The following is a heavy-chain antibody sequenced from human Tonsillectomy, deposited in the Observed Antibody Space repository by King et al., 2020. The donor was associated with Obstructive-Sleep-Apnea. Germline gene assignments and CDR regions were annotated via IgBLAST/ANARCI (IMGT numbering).Heavy chain of an antibody. Sequence: VQLVESGGGLVKPGGSLRLSCAASGFTFSSYSMNWVRQAPGKGLEWVSSISSSSSYIYSADSVKGRFTISRDNAKNSLYLQMNSLRAEDTAVYYCAKDYGDYGYWGQGTLVTVSS. CDR2: ISSSSSYI. D-gene: IGHD4-17*01. CDR1: GFTFSSYS. J-gene: IGHJ4*02. V-gene: IGHV3-21*01. CDR3: AKDYGDYGY.